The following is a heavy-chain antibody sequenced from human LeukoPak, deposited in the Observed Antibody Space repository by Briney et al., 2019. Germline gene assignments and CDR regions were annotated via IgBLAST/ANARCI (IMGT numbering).Heavy chain of an antibody. CDR2: INPNSGGT. CDR1: GYTFTGYY. Sequence: GASVKVSCKASGYTFTGYYMHWVRQAPGQGLEWMGWINPNSGGTNYAQKFQGRVTMTRDTSISTAYMELSRLRSDDTAVYYCARDGVGYYDSSGYYYFQHWGQGTLVTVSS. CDR3: ARDGVGYYDSSGYYYFQH. J-gene: IGHJ1*01. V-gene: IGHV1-2*02. D-gene: IGHD3-22*01.